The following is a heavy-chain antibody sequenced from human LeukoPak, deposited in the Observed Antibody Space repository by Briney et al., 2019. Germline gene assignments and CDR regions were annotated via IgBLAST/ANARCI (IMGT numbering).Heavy chain of an antibody. CDR1: GFTFSNYA. Sequence: GGSLRLSCAASGFTFSNYAMSWVRRAPGTGLEWVSGISGSGGSTNYADSVKGRFTISRDNSKNTLYLQMNSLRAEDTAVYYCARVICSSTSCYYFDYWGQGTLVTVSS. V-gene: IGHV3-23*01. CDR2: ISGSGGST. CDR3: ARVICSSTSCYYFDY. J-gene: IGHJ4*02. D-gene: IGHD2-2*01.